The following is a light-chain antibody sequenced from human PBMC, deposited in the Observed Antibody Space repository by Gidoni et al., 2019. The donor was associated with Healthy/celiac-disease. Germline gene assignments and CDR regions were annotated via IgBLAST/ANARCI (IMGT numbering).Light chain of an antibody. J-gene: IGKJ2*01. CDR3: QQYGSSPMYT. V-gene: IGKV3-20*01. CDR1: QSVSSSY. Sequence: EIVLTQAPGTLSLSPGERATLSCRASQSVSSSYLAWYQQKPGQAPRLLIYGASSRATGIPDRFSGSGSVTDFTLTISRLEPEDFAVYYCQQYGSSPMYTFGQXTKLEIK. CDR2: GAS.